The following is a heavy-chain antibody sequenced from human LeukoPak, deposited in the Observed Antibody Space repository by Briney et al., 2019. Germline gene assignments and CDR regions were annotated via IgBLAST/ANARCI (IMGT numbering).Heavy chain of an antibody. V-gene: IGHV1-69-2*01. D-gene: IGHD6-6*01. CDR1: GYIFTDHY. CDR2: FDPEGGDT. Sequence: ATVTLSCKPSGYIFTDHYMHWVRQAPGKGLEWMGRFDPEGGDTLYAEKFQGRVTIHADTSTATSYMEVSSLTSEDTAVYYCAPDAEYRIAARKLDYWGQGTLVTVSA. J-gene: IGHJ4*02. CDR3: APDAEYRIAARKLDY.